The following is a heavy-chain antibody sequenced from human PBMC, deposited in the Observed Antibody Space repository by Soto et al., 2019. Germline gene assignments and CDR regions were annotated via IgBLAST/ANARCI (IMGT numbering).Heavy chain of an antibody. CDR3: ARVNQWLRGYYFDY. Sequence: QVQLVQSGAEVKKPGSSVKVSCKASGGTFSSYAISWVRQAPGQGLEWMGGIIPTFGTANYARKFQGRVTIPADESTNTAYMELSSLRSEDTAVYYCARVNQWLRGYYFDYWGQGALVTVSS. CDR2: IIPTFGTA. D-gene: IGHD6-19*01. CDR1: GGTFSSYA. J-gene: IGHJ4*02. V-gene: IGHV1-69*01.